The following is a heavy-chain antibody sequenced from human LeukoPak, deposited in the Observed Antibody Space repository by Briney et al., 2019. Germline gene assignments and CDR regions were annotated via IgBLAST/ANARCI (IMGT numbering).Heavy chain of an antibody. CDR2: IRHDGSIK. D-gene: IGHD3-9*01. V-gene: IGHV3-30*02. CDR3: AKDSLTDIDY. Sequence: GGSLRLSCAASGFTFSIYGMHWVRPAPRKEVEWVAFIRHDGSIKYYADSVKGRFTISRDNSKNTLYLQLNSLRAEDTAVYYCAKDSLTDIDYWGQGTLVTVSS. CDR1: GFTFSIYG. J-gene: IGHJ4*02.